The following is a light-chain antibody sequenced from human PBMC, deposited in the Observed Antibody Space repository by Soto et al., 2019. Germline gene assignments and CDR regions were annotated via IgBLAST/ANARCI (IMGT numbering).Light chain of an antibody. Sequence: QSAPTQPASVSGSPGQSITISCTGTSSDVGGYNYVSWYQQHPGKAPKLMIYEVSNRPSGVSNRFSGSKSGNTASLTISGLQAEDEADYYCSSYTSSSTLSVFGTGTKLTVL. J-gene: IGLJ1*01. V-gene: IGLV2-14*01. CDR3: SSYTSSSTLSV. CDR2: EVS. CDR1: SSDVGGYNY.